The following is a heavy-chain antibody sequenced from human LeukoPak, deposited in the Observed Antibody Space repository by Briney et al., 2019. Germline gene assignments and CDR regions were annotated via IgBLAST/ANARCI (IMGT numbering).Heavy chain of an antibody. CDR3: ARLGDHSSGWYDGVSATKNVRAFDI. CDR2: IIPIFGTA. V-gene: IGHV1-69*01. CDR1: GGTFSSYA. J-gene: IGHJ3*02. D-gene: IGHD6-19*01. Sequence: GSSVKVSCKASGGTFSSYAISWVRQAPGQGLEWMGGIIPIFGTANYAQKFQGRVTITADESTSTAYVELSSLRSEDTAVYYCARLGDHSSGWYDGVSATKNVRAFDIWGQGTMVTVSS.